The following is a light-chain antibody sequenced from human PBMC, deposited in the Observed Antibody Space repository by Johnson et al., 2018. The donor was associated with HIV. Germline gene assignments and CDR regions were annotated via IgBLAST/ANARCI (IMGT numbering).Light chain of an antibody. CDR3: GTWDSSLSAYV. Sequence: SVLTQPPSVSAAPGQKVTISCSGSSSNIGGHYVSWYQHLPGTAPKLLIYDNNKRPSGIPDRFSGSKSGPSATLGITGLQTGDEADYYCGTWDSSLSAYVFGTGTKVTVL. V-gene: IGLV1-51*01. J-gene: IGLJ1*01. CDR1: SSNIGGHY. CDR2: DNN.